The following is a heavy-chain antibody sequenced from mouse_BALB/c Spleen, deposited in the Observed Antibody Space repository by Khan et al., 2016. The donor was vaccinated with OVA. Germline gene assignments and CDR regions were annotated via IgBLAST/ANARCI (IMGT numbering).Heavy chain of an antibody. CDR3: ARNYRSDFDY. CDR1: GYSFTGYF. Sequence: EVQLKQSGPELVKPGASVKISCKASGYSFTGYFMNWVMQSHGKSLEWIGRINPHIGETFYNQKFKGKATLTVDESSSTAHMELRSLASEDSAVYYCARNYRSDFDYWGQGTTLTVSA. CDR2: INPHIGET. J-gene: IGHJ2*01. D-gene: IGHD1-1*01. V-gene: IGHV1-20*02.